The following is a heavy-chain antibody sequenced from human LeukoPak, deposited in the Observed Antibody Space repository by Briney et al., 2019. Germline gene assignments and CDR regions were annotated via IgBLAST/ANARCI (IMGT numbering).Heavy chain of an antibody. V-gene: IGHV5-51*01. Sequence: GESLKISCKDSGYSFTSYWIGWVRQMPGKGMEWMGIIYPGDSDTRYSPSFQGQVTISADKSINTAYLQWSSLKASDTAIYYCARRGEAMDPFDYWGQGTLVTVSS. CDR1: GYSFTSYW. J-gene: IGHJ4*02. CDR2: IYPGDSDT. D-gene: IGHD5-18*01. CDR3: ARRGEAMDPFDY.